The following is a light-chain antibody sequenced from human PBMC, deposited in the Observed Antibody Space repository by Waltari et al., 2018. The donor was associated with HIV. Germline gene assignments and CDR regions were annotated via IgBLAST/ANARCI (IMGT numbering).Light chain of an antibody. CDR1: QSVSSN. V-gene: IGKV3-15*01. CDR3: QQYDNWPPFT. J-gene: IGKJ3*01. CDR2: GAS. Sequence: EIVMTQSPATLSVSPGERATLFCRASQSVSSNLAWYQQKPGQAPRLLIYGASTRATGIPARFSGSGSGTEFTLTISSLQSEDSAFYYCQQYDNWPPFTFGPGTKVDIK.